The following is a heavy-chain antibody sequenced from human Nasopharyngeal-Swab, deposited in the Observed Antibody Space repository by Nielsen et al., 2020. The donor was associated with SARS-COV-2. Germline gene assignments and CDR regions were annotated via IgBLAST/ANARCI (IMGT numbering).Heavy chain of an antibody. J-gene: IGHJ4*02. V-gene: IGHV4-39*01. D-gene: IGHD1-26*01. CDR3: ATPWELSAY. Sequence: WIRQPPGKGLEWIGSTYYSGSTYYNPSLKSRVTISVDTSKNQFSLKLSSVTAADTAVYYCATPWELSAYWGQGTLVTVSS. CDR2: TYYSGST.